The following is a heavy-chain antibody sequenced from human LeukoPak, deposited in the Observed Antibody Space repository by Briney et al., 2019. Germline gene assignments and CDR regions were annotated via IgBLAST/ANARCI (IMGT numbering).Heavy chain of an antibody. CDR1: GFTFSSYG. V-gene: IGHV3-23*01. J-gene: IGHJ4*02. Sequence: GGSLRLSCTASGFTFSSYGMSWVRQAPGKGLEWVSAIGGRDGSTYYADSVKGRFTISRDNSKNTLYVQMNSLRAEDTAVYYCAKGHYYGSGSLDYWGQGTLVTVSS. CDR2: IGGRDGST. CDR3: AKGHYYGSGSLDY. D-gene: IGHD3-10*01.